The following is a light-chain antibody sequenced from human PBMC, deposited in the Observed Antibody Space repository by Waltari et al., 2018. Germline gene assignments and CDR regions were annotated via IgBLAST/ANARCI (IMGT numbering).Light chain of an antibody. CDR2: DVT. CDR1: SSDVGDYHY. J-gene: IGLJ3*02. V-gene: IGLV2-11*01. Sequence: QSALTPPRSVPGSPGQSVTISCTGTSSDVGDYHYLPCDQHHPGKAPQLVIYDVTKRPAGVPDRFSGSKSGNTASLTISGLQAEEEADYYCCSYAGSHTWVFGGGTKLTVL. CDR3: CSYAGSHTWV.